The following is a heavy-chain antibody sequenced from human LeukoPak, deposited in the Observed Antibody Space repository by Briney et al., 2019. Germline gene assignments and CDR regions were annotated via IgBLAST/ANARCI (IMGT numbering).Heavy chain of an antibody. D-gene: IGHD4-17*01. Sequence: PSETLSLTCTVSGGSIITYYWVWIRQPPGKELECIASIHYTGRAYYNPSLKSRVTISADTSKNHFSLKLSSVTAADTAVYYCARHFDNGDYKKTFDIWGQGTMVTVSS. CDR2: IHYTGRA. V-gene: IGHV4-39*01. CDR3: ARHFDNGDYKKTFDI. J-gene: IGHJ3*02. CDR1: GGSIITYY.